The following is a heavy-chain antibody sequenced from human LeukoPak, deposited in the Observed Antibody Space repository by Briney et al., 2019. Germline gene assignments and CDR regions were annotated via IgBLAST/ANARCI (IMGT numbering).Heavy chain of an antibody. V-gene: IGHV3-23*01. CDR1: GFTFSNYA. CDR3: IPVAGTGFDY. J-gene: IGHJ4*02. CDR2: ISGSGGST. Sequence: GGSLRLSCAASGFTFSNYAMNWVRQAPGKELEWVSAISGSGGSTYYADSVKGRFTISRDNSKNTLFLQMNSLRAEDTAVYYGIPVAGTGFDYWGQGTLVTVSS. D-gene: IGHD6-19*01.